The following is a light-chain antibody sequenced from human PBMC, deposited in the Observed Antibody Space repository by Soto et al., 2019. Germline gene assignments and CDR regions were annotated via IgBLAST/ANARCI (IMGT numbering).Light chain of an antibody. J-gene: IGKJ1*01. CDR3: QQYGSSGT. Sequence: IVLTQSPGTLSVSPGERATLSCRASQSVSSYLAWYQQKPGQAPRLLIYGASTRATGIPARFSGSWSGTDFTLTISRLEPEDFAVYYCQQYGSSGTFGQGTKVDIK. CDR2: GAS. CDR1: QSVSSY. V-gene: IGKV3-20*01.